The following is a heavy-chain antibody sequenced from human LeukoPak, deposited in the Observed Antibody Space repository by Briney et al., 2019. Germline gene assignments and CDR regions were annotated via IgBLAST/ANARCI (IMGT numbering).Heavy chain of an antibody. CDR3: ASGRDYDFWSGYYPKETFDI. J-gene: IGHJ3*02. CDR2: LYPGDSNP. D-gene: IGHD3-3*01. V-gene: IGHV5-51*01. CDR1: GYSFTSYW. Sequence: KSGESLKISCKGSGYSFTSYWIGWVRQMPGKGLEWMGVLYPGDSNPRYSPSFQGQVTISADKSIGTAYLQWSSLKASDTAMYYCASGRDYDFWSGYYPKETFDIWGQGTMVTVSS.